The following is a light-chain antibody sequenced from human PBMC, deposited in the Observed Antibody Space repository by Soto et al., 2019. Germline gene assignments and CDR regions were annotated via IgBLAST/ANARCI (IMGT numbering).Light chain of an antibody. CDR3: QQYNKWPLWT. J-gene: IGKJ1*01. Sequence: EIVMTQSPATLSVSPGERATLSCRASQSVSSNLAWYQQKPGQAPRLVIYDASTRATGIPARFSGSGSGTEFTLTISRLQSEDFAVYYCQQYNKWPLWTFGQGTK. V-gene: IGKV3-15*01. CDR2: DAS. CDR1: QSVSSN.